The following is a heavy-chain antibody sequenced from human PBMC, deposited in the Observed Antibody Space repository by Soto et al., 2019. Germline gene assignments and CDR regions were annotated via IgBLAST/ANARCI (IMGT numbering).Heavy chain of an antibody. CDR3: VKFQRSALYPFDY. CDR2: ISGVDPST. CDR1: GFTFNNYA. Sequence: QLLESGGGLVQPGGSLRLSCAASGFTFNNYAMSWVRQAPGKGLAWVSAISGVDPSTYYADSVKGRFTISRDNSKNTLFLQRNNLRVEGSAIYYCVKFQRSALYPFDYWVQGTLVVVAS. J-gene: IGHJ4*02. D-gene: IGHD3-3*01. V-gene: IGHV3-23*01.